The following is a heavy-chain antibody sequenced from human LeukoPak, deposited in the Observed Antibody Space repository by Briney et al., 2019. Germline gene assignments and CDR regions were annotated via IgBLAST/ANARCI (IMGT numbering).Heavy chain of an antibody. Sequence: SGPTLVKPTQPLTLTCTFSGFSLSTSGVGVGWIRQPPGKALEWLALIYWDDDKRYSPSLKSRLTITKDTSKNQVVLTMTNMDPVDTATYYCAHSRSTYSYGYYGWFDPWGQGTLVTVSS. J-gene: IGHJ5*02. V-gene: IGHV2-5*02. CDR1: GFSLSTSGVG. CDR2: IYWDDDK. D-gene: IGHD5-18*01. CDR3: AHSRSTYSYGYYGWFDP.